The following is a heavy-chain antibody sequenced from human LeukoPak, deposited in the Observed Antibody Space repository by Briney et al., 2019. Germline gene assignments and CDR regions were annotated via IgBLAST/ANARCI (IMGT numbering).Heavy chain of an antibody. CDR3: ARAVPPYDYVWGRSDLYYFDY. J-gene: IGHJ4*02. V-gene: IGHV4-39*07. D-gene: IGHD3-16*01. CDR1: GGSISSSSYY. Sequence: NSSETLSLTCTVSGGSISSSSYYWGWIRQPPGKGLEWIGSIYYSGSTYYNPSLKSQVTISVDTSKNQFSLKPSSVTAADTAVYYCARAVPPYDYVWGRSDLYYFDYWGQGTLVTVFS. CDR2: IYYSGST.